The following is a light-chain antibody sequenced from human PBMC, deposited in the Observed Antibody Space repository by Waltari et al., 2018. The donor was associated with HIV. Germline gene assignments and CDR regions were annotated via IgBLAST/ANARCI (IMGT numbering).Light chain of an antibody. V-gene: IGKV4-1*01. CDR3: QQCYSVPVT. Sequence: DNVMTKSPDSLAVSLGERDTINYQDSQSLLRSSNNLNFLAWYQQKPGQPPKLLIYWASTRESGVPDRFSGSGSGTDFTLTISSLQAEDVAVYYCQQCYSVPVTFGPGTKVDIK. J-gene: IGKJ3*01. CDR1: QSLLRSSNNLNF. CDR2: WAS.